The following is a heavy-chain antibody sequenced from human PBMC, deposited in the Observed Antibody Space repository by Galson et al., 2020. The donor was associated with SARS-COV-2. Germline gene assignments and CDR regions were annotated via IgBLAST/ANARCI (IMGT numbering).Heavy chain of an antibody. Sequence: ASVKVSCRASGYTFNNFGISWVRQAPGQELEWMGWINNYNHNTKYAQKFQGRVTMTTDTSTSTAYMEVRSLRSDDTAVYYCARIHFYSNYYYGMDGWGRGTTVTVSS. CDR2: INNYNHNT. D-gene: IGHD4-4*01. V-gene: IGHV1-18*01. CDR3: ARIHFYSNYYYGMDG. J-gene: IGHJ6*02. CDR1: GYTFNNFG.